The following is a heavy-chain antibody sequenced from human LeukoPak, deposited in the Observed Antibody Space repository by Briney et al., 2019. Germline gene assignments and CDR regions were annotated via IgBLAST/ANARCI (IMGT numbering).Heavy chain of an antibody. CDR2: IRYDGSNK. Sequence: PGGSLRLSCAASGFTFSSYGVHWVRQAPGKGLEWVAFIRYDGSNKYYADSVKGRFTISRDNSKNTLYLQMNSLRAEGTAVYYCAKDRLRYCSSTSCRGGFDYWGQGTLVTVSS. V-gene: IGHV3-30*02. D-gene: IGHD2-2*01. CDR1: GFTFSSYG. J-gene: IGHJ4*02. CDR3: AKDRLRYCSSTSCRGGFDY.